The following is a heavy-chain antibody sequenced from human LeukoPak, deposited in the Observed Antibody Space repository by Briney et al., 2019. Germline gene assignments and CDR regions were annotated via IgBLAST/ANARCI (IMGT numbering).Heavy chain of an antibody. Sequence: SETLSLTCTVSGGSISSSSYYWGWIRQPPGKGLEWIGSIYYSGSTYYNPSLKSRVTISVDTSKNQFSLKLSSVTAADTAVYYCARAPSYDFRSGYPYYFDYWGQGTLVTVSS. CDR3: ARAPSYDFRSGYPYYFDY. CDR1: GGSISSSSYY. D-gene: IGHD3-3*01. J-gene: IGHJ4*02. CDR2: IYYSGST. V-gene: IGHV4-39*07.